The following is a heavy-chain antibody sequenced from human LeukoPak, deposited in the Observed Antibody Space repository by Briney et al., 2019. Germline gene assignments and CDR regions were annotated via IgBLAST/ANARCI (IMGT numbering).Heavy chain of an antibody. V-gene: IGHV1-58*02. D-gene: IGHD5-12*01. CDR2: IVVGSGNT. CDR3: AADVLYRFSPGLGLPCDY. J-gene: IGHJ4*02. CDR1: GFTFTSSA. Sequence: GASVKVSCKASGFTFTSSAMQWVRQARGQRLEWIGWIVVGSGNTNYAQKFQERVTITRDMSTSTAYMELSSLRSEDTAVYYCAADVLYRFSPGLGLPCDYWGQGTLVTVSS.